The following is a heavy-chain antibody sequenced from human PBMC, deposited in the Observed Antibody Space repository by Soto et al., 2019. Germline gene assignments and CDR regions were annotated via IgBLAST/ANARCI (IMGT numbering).Heavy chain of an antibody. J-gene: IGHJ6*02. CDR3: ARDRLFLNTAMLPEGMVV. Sequence: GGSLRLSCAASGFTFSSYAMHWVRQAPGKGLEWVAVISYDGSNKYYADSVKGRFTISRDNSKNTLYLQMNSLRAEDTAVYYCARDRLFLNTAMLPEGMVVWCPGTTVTVFS. V-gene: IGHV3-30-3*01. CDR2: ISYDGSNK. D-gene: IGHD5-18*01. CDR1: GFTFSSYA.